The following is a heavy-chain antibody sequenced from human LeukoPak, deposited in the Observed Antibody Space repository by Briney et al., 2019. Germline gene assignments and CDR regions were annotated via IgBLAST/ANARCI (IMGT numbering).Heavy chain of an antibody. V-gene: IGHV3-21*01. D-gene: IGHD1-14*01. CDR2: ISSSSSYI. CDR1: GFTFSSYS. Sequence: SGGSLRLSCAASGFTFSSYSMNWVRQAPGKGLEWVSSISSSSSYIYYADSVKGRFTISRDNAKNSLYLQMNSLRAEDTAVYYCAKGVWYNLPSSMDVWGKGTTVTVSS. J-gene: IGHJ6*04. CDR3: AKGVWYNLPSSMDV.